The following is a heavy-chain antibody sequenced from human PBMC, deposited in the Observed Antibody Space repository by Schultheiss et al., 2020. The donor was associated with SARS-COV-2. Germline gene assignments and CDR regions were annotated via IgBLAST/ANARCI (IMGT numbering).Heavy chain of an antibody. CDR3: ARNYYNYYYYMDV. Sequence: SETLSLTCAVYGGSFSGYYWSWIRQPPGKGLEWIGEINHSGSTNYNPSLKSRVSISVDQSKNQFSLNLSSVTAADTAVYYCARNYYNYYYYMDVWGKGTTVTVSS. CDR1: GGSFSGYY. V-gene: IGHV4-34*01. CDR2: INHSGST. J-gene: IGHJ6*03.